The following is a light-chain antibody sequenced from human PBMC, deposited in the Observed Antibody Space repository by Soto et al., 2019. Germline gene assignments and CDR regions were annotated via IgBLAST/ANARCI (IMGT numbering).Light chain of an antibody. V-gene: IGKV1-39*01. CDR2: SAS. J-gene: IGKJ3*01. CDR3: QKSNTTPLT. Sequence: DIQMTQSTSSLCASVGDRVTITSRASQSISSYLNWYQQKPGKAPKLLIYSASSLQSGVPPRFGVSGSGTECSPTISSLQPLDCATYSCQKSNTTPLTFAPGTKV. CDR1: QSISSY.